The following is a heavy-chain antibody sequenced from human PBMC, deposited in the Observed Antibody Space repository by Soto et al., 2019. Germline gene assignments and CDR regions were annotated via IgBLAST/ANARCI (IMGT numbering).Heavy chain of an antibody. CDR3: EKDHSGCDLAYYFDY. V-gene: IGHV3-30*18. J-gene: IGHJ4*02. CDR2: ISYDGSNK. CDR1: GFTFNTYG. Sequence: GGSLRLSCAASGFTFNTYGMHWVRQAPGRGLEWVALISYDGSNKYYADSVKGRFTISRDNSKNMLYLQMSSLRAEDTAVFYFEKDHSGCDLAYYFDYWGQGTLVTVSS. D-gene: IGHD5-12*01.